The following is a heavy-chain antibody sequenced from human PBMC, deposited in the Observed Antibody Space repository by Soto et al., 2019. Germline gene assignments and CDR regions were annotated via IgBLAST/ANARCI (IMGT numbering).Heavy chain of an antibody. V-gene: IGHV3-23*01. CDR2: ISFSDGGT. CDR1: GFTFSSYA. J-gene: IGHJ2*01. CDR3: VKDDRILGRRYFDL. Sequence: EEQLLESGGGLIQPGGSLRLACAASGFTFSSYAMTWVRQAPGKGLEWVSSISFSDGGTYYAESVKGRFTISRDNSKNTLFLQMNGLRAEDTAVYYCVKDDRILGRRYFDLWGRGTLVTVSS. D-gene: IGHD2-15*01.